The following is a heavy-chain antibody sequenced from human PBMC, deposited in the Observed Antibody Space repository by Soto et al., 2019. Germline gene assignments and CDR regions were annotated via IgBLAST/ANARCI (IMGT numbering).Heavy chain of an antibody. Sequence: GGSLRLPCAASGFTFSSYSMNWVRQAPGKGLEWVSSISSSSSYIYYADSVKGRFTISRDNAKNSLYLQMNSLRAEDTAVYYCARADGDYFDYWGQGTLVTVSS. V-gene: IGHV3-21*01. CDR2: ISSSSSYI. CDR1: GFTFSSYS. J-gene: IGHJ4*02. D-gene: IGHD4-17*01. CDR3: ARADGDYFDY.